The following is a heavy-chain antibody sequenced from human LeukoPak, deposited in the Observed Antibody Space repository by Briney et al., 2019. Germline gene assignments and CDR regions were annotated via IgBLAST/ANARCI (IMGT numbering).Heavy chain of an antibody. V-gene: IGHV3-7*04. CDR1: GFTFSNYW. J-gene: IGHJ5*02. CDR2: IKEDGSEK. CDR3: GRGRRLGS. D-gene: IGHD6-19*01. Sequence: GGSLRLSCAASGFTFSNYWMSWVRQAPGKGLEWVANIKEDGSEKYYVDSVKGRFTISRDNARNSLYLQMNSLRAEDTAVYYWGRGRRLGSWGQGTLVTVSS.